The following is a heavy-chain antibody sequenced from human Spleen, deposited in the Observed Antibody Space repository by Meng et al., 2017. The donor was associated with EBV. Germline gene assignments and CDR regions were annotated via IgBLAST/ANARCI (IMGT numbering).Heavy chain of an antibody. D-gene: IGHD4-17*01. J-gene: IGHJ4*02. CDR1: DGSISSSIYY. Sequence: HLHLQQSGPGLVQPSATLSLTCTGSDGSISSSIYYWGWIRQPPGKGLAWIGSIYYNGSTYYNPSLKSRVTISVDTSKNQISLKLSSLTAADTAVYYCARDMTTVTTGFDYWGQGTLVTVSS. CDR3: ARDMTTVTTGFDY. V-gene: IGHV4-39*02. CDR2: IYYNGST.